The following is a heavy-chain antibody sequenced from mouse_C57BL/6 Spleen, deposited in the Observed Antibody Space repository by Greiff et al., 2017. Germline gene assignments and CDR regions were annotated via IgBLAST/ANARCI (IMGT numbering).Heavy chain of an antibody. D-gene: IGHD1-1*01. J-gene: IGHJ1*03. CDR3: ARGLLLLERYFDV. CDR2: INPSNGGT. CDR1: GYTFTSDW. Sequence: QVQLQQPGTELVKPGASVKLSCKASGYTFTSDWMHWVKQRPGQGLEWIGNINPSNGGTNYNEKFKSKATLTADKSSSTAYMQLSSLTSEDSAVYYCARGLLLLERYFDVWGTGTTVTVSS. V-gene: IGHV1-53*01.